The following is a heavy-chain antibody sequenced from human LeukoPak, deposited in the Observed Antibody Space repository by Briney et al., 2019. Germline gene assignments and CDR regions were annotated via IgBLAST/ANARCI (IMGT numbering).Heavy chain of an antibody. D-gene: IGHD3-22*01. CDR2: ISYDGSNK. Sequence: GGSLRLSCAASGFTLSSYGMHWVRQAPGKGLEWVAVISYDGSNKYYADSVKGRFTISRDNSKNTLYLQMNSLRAEDTAVYYCAKDFFEDYYDSSGHTPIDYWGQGTLVTVSS. CDR1: GFTLSSYG. J-gene: IGHJ4*02. V-gene: IGHV3-30*18. CDR3: AKDFFEDYYDSSGHTPIDY.